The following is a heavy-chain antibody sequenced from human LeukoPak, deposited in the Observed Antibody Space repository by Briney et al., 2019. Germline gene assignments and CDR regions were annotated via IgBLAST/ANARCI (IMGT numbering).Heavy chain of an antibody. CDR2: ISYDGSNK. CDR3: ASGLSY. V-gene: IGHV3-30*01. J-gene: IGHJ4*02. CDR1: GFNFNTHP. Sequence: GGSLTLSCATSGFNFNTHPMHWVRQAPGEGLEWVAVISYDGSNKQYGDSVKGRFTISRDNPKNTLYLEMNRLRVEDTAVYYCASGLSYWGPGTLVTVS. D-gene: IGHD3-10*01.